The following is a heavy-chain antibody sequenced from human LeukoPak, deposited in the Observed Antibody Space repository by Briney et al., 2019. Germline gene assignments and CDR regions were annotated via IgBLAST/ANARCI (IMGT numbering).Heavy chain of an antibody. Sequence: PSETLSLTCAVYGGSFSGYYWSWIRQPPGKGLEWIGEINHSGSTNYNPSLKSRVTISVDTSKNQFSLKLSSVTAADTAVYYCARGWLRPYWYFDLWGRGTLVTVSS. D-gene: IGHD5-12*01. CDR1: GGSFSGYY. CDR2: INHSGST. J-gene: IGHJ2*01. CDR3: ARGWLRPYWYFDL. V-gene: IGHV4-34*01.